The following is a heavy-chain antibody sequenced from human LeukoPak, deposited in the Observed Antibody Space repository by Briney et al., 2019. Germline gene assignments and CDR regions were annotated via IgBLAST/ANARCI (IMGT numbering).Heavy chain of an antibody. V-gene: IGHV3-23*01. CDR1: GFTFSSYA. CDR2: ISGSGGST. Sequence: GGSLRLSCAASGFTFSSYAMSWVRQAPGKGLEWVSAISGSGGSTYYADSVKGRFTISRDNSKNTLYLQMNSLRAEDTALYYCAKDQAPSPTYYGMDVWGQGTTVTVSS. CDR3: AKDQAPSPTYYGMDV. J-gene: IGHJ6*02.